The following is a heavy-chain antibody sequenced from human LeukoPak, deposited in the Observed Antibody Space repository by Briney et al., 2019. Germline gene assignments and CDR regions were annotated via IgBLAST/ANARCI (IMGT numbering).Heavy chain of an antibody. Sequence: WGSLRLSCAVSGCTFDDYGLSWVRQRPGKGMDWVSVINWNAGSTLYAHPVTGRFTISRDNAKNSLYLQMNSLRAEDTALYYCARSSSRWLVRYLDYWGQGTLVTVSS. CDR2: INWNAGST. CDR3: ARSSSRWLVRYLDY. V-gene: IGHV3-20*04. D-gene: IGHD6-19*01. J-gene: IGHJ4*02. CDR1: GCTFDDYG.